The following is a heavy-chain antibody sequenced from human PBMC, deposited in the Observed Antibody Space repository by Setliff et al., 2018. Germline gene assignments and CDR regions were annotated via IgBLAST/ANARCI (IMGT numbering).Heavy chain of an antibody. V-gene: IGHV3-23*01. CDR2: ISGSAGIT. Sequence: PGGSLRLSCAASGFIFSSYGMSWVRQAPGKGLEWVSGISGSAGITYYADSVKGRFIISSDSSKNILYLQMNSLRVEDTAVYHCTRDQDYYGMDVWGQGTTVTVSS. CDR3: TRDQDYYGMDV. J-gene: IGHJ6*02. CDR1: GFIFSSYG.